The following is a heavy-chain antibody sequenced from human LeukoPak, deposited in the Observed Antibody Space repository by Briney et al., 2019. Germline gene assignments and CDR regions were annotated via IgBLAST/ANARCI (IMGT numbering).Heavy chain of an antibody. Sequence: PGGSLRLSCAASGFTFSSYSMNWVRQAPGKGLEWVSSISSSSSYIYYADSVEGRFTISRDNAKNSLYLQMNSLRAEDTAVYYCARGTTVTDNWFDPWGQGTLVTVSS. V-gene: IGHV3-21*01. CDR1: GFTFSSYS. CDR2: ISSSSSYI. CDR3: ARGTTVTDNWFDP. J-gene: IGHJ5*02. D-gene: IGHD4-17*01.